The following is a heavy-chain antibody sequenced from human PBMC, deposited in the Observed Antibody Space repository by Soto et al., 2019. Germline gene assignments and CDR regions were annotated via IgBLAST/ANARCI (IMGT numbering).Heavy chain of an antibody. CDR1: GFTFSSYG. J-gene: IGHJ4*02. Sequence: GGSLRLSCAASGFTFSSYGLHWVRQAPGKGLECVSGIWYDGSNKYYADSVKGRFTISRDNSKNTLYLQMNSLRAEDTAVYYWARGKMATMNFDDGGQGTRVTVAS. CDR3: ARGKMATMNFDD. CDR2: IWYDGSNK. D-gene: IGHD5-12*01. V-gene: IGHV3-33*01.